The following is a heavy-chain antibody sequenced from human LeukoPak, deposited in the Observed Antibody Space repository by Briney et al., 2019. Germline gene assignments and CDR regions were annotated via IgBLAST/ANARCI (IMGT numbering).Heavy chain of an antibody. J-gene: IGHJ6*04. CDR3: AELGITMIGGV. CDR2: ISSSGSTI. D-gene: IGHD3-10*02. Sequence: GGTLRLSCAGSGFSFSSHGMNWVRQAPGKGLEWVSYISSSGSTIYYADSVKGRFTISRDNAKNSLYLQMNSLRAEDTAVYYCAELGITMIGGVWGKGTTVTISS. CDR1: GFSFSSHG. V-gene: IGHV3-48*04.